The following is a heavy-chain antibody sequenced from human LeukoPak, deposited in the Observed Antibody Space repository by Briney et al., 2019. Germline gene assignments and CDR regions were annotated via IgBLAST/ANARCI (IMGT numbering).Heavy chain of an antibody. V-gene: IGHV3-7*01. D-gene: IGHD3-10*01. CDR2: IKPDGSEK. Sequence: PGGSLRLSCAASGFSFSSYWMAWVRQSPGKGLEWVANIKPDGSEKYYVDSVKGRCTISRDNAKNALYLEVDSLRAADTAVYYCARERMYSGSGSTYPYYDYWGQGTLVTVSS. J-gene: IGHJ4*02. CDR3: ARERMYSGSGSTYPYYDY. CDR1: GFSFSSYW.